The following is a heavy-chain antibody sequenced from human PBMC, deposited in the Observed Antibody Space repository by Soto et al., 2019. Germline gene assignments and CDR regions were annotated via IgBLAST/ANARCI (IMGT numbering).Heavy chain of an antibody. J-gene: IGHJ4*02. Sequence: ASVKVSCKASGYTFTSYGISWVRQAPGQGLEWMGWISAYNGNTNYAQKLQGRVTMTTDTSTSTAYMELRSLRSDDPAVYYCARDPAGGGFGELRFDYWGQGTLVTVSS. D-gene: IGHD3-10*01. CDR2: ISAYNGNT. CDR1: GYTFTSYG. V-gene: IGHV1-18*01. CDR3: ARDPAGGGFGELRFDY.